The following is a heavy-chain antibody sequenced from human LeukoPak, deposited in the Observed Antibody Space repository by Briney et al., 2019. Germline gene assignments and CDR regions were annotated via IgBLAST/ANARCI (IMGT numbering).Heavy chain of an antibody. CDR2: IYTSGST. V-gene: IGHV4-61*02. CDR3: ARPPDTDSSGYSTESGEVSPLDI. Sequence: PSETLSLTCTVSGGSISSGSYYWSWIRQPAGKGLEWIGRIYTSGSTNYNPSLKSRVTISVDTSKNQFSLKLSSVTAADTAVYYCARPPDTDSSGYSTESGEVSPLDIWGQGTMVTVSS. CDR1: GGSISSGSYY. D-gene: IGHD3-22*01. J-gene: IGHJ3*02.